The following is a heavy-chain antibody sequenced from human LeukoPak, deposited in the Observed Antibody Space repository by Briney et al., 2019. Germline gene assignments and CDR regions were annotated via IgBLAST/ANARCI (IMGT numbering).Heavy chain of an antibody. CDR3: TKDIGIVAHDASDI. CDR2: ISGSGGST. V-gene: IGHV3-23*01. CDR1: GFTFSSYA. Sequence: PGGSLRLSCAASGFTFSSYAMSWVRQAPGKGLEWVSSISGSGGSTFYAASVKGRFTISRDNSKTKVYLQMNSLRAEDTAVYYCTKDIGIVAHDASDIWGQGTMVTVSS. J-gene: IGHJ3*02. D-gene: IGHD5-12*01.